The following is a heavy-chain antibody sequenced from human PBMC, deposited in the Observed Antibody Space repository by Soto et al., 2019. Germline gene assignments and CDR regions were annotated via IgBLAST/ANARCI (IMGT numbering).Heavy chain of an antibody. V-gene: IGHV4-59*08. Sequence: SETLSLTCTVSGGSISSYYWSWIRQPPGKGLEWIGYIHYSGSTNYNPSLKSRVTISVDTSKKQLSLKLTSVTATDTAVYHCARHRNCSSTSCYSGGRWFAPWGQGTLVTVSS. CDR2: IHYSGST. J-gene: IGHJ5*02. CDR1: GGSISSYY. CDR3: ARHRNCSSTSCYSGGRWFAP. D-gene: IGHD2-2*02.